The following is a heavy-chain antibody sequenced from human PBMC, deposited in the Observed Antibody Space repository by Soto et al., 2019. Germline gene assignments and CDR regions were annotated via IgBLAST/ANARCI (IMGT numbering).Heavy chain of an antibody. CDR2: ISYDKNNK. V-gene: IGHV3-30-3*01. D-gene: IGHD2-15*01. CDR3: ARAGCDGGSCYTLVGLRYGMDV. J-gene: IGHJ6*02. Sequence: SLRLSCAASGFTFSSYVMYWVRQAPGKGLEWVAIISYDKNNKYYADSVKGRFTISRDNSKNTLYLQMNSLRGEDTAVYYCARAGCDGGSCYTLVGLRYGMDVWGQGTKVTVSS. CDR1: GFTFSSYV.